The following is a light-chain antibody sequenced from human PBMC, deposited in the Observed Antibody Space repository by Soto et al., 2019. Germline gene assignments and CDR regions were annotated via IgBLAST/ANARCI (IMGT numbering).Light chain of an antibody. V-gene: IGKV1-27*01. CDR3: QKYYSAPSLT. J-gene: IGKJ4*01. CDR2: AAS. CDR1: QGISSF. Sequence: DIQMTQSPSSLSASVGDRVTVTCRASQGISSFLDWYQQKPGKVPKLLIYAASTLQPGVPSRFSGSGYVTDFTLTISSLQAEDVATYYCQKYYSAPSLTFGGGTKVEI.